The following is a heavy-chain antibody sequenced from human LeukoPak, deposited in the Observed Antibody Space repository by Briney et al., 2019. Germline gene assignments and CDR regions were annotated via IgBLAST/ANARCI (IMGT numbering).Heavy chain of an antibody. V-gene: IGHV3-73*01. D-gene: IGHD6-6*01. J-gene: IGHJ6*03. Sequence: GGSLRLSCAASGFTFSGSAMHWVRQASGKGLEWVGRIRSKANSYATAYAASVKGRFTISRDDSKNTAYLQMNSLKTEDTAVYYCTRQIIAARQYYYYYMDVWGEGTTVTVSS. CDR3: TRQIIAARQYYYYYMDV. CDR1: GFTFSGSA. CDR2: IRSKANSYAT.